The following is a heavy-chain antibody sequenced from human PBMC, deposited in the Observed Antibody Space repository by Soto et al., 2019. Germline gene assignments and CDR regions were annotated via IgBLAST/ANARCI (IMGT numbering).Heavy chain of an antibody. CDR3: ARRMYSDDAFDI. V-gene: IGHV4-59*01. CDR1: GGSISSYY. Sequence: PSETLSLTCTVSGGSISSYYWNWIRQPPGKGLEWIGCIYYSGRTNYNPSLKSRVTISVDTSKNQFSLILTSVTAADTAGYYCARRMYSDDAFDIWGQGTMVNVSS. D-gene: IGHD4-4*01. CDR2: IYYSGRT. J-gene: IGHJ3*02.